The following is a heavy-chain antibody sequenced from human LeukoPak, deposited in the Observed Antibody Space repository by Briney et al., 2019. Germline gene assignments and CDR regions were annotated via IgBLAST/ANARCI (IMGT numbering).Heavy chain of an antibody. D-gene: IGHD2-2*01. V-gene: IGHV3-48*01. CDR3: ARGPSSQFRTDY. CDR1: GFTFSRHG. Sequence: GGSLRLSCAPSGFTFSRHGMHWVRQAPGKGLEWVSYIGRSSSPIYYADSVKGRFTISRDNAKNSLYLQMNGLRAEDTAVYYCARGPSSQFRTDYWGQGTLVTVSS. J-gene: IGHJ4*02. CDR2: IGRSSSPI.